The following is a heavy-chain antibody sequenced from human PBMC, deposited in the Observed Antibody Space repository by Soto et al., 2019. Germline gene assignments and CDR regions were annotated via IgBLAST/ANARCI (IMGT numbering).Heavy chain of an antibody. CDR3: ARESNGGYYPSGTYGDAFDI. D-gene: IGHD3-10*01. CDR1: GGTFSSYT. V-gene: IGHV1-69*04. CDR2: IIPILGIA. Sequence: SVKVSCKASGGTFSSYTISWVRQAPGKGLEWMGRIIPILGIANYAQKFQGRVTITADKSTSTAYMELSSLRSEDTAVYYCARESNGGYYPSGTYGDAFDIWGQ. J-gene: IGHJ3*02.